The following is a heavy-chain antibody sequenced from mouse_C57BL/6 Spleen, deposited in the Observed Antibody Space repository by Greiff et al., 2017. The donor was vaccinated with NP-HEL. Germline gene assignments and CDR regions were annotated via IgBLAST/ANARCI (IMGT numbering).Heavy chain of an antibody. D-gene: IGHD1-1*01. V-gene: IGHV5-16*01. CDR1: GFTFSDYY. CDR3: ARDRGTTVAWYFDV. J-gene: IGHJ1*03. Sequence: EVKLMESEGGLVQPGSSMKLSCTASGFTFSDYYMAWVRQVPEKGLEWVANINYDGSSTYYLDSLKSRFIISRDNAKNILYLQMSSLKSEDTATYYCARDRGTTVAWYFDVWGTGTTVTVSS. CDR2: INYDGSST.